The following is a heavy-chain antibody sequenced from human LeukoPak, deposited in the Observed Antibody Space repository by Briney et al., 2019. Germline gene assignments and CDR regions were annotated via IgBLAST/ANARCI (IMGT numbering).Heavy chain of an antibody. CDR1: GGSISSSSYY. CDR2: IYYSGST. V-gene: IGHV4-39*01. J-gene: IGHJ5*02. CDR3: TTGIVVVITEGWFDP. D-gene: IGHD3-22*01. Sequence: SETLSLTCTVSGGSISSSSYYWGWIRQPPGKGLEWIGSIYYSGSTYYNPSLKSRVTISVDTSKNQFSLKLSSVTAADTAVYYCTTGIVVVITEGWFDPWGQGTLVTVSS.